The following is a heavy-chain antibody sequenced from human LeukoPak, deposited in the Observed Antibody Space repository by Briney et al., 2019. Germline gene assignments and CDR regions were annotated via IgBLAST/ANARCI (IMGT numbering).Heavy chain of an antibody. CDR2: IRATGDST. J-gene: IGHJ4*02. D-gene: IGHD5-24*01. Sequence: GGSLRLSCAASGFTFSSYAMSWVRQAPGKGLEWVSAIRATGDSTYYADSVKGRFTISRDNSKNTLYLQMNSLRAEDTAVYYCAKEGRSLQTYWGQGTLVTVSS. CDR1: GFTFSSYA. V-gene: IGHV3-23*01. CDR3: AKEGRSLQTY.